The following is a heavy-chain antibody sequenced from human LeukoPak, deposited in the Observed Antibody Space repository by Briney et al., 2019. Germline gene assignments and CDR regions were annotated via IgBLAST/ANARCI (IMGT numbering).Heavy chain of an antibody. CDR1: GLTFSSYA. V-gene: IGHV3-23*01. D-gene: IGHD6-19*01. Sequence: GGSLGLSCAASGLTFSSYAMSWVRQAPGKGLEWVSGISYSGANTHYADSVKGRFTVSRDNSRNTLHLEMNSLRAEDTAVYYCAKVRDTSGWYHFDNWGQGTLVTVSS. CDR3: AKVRDTSGWYHFDN. CDR2: ISYSGANT. J-gene: IGHJ4*02.